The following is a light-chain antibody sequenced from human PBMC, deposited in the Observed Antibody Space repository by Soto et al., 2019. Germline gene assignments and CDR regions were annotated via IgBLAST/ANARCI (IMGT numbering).Light chain of an antibody. J-gene: IGLJ1*01. CDR2: DVT. CDR1: SSDIGGYTY. V-gene: IGLV2-14*01. Sequence: QSALTQPASVFGSPGQSITISCTGTSSDIGGYTYVSWYQQHPGKAPKLMIFDVTNRPSGVSNRFSGSKSGNTASLTISGLQADDEADYYCSSYTVSSTYVFGTGTKLTVL. CDR3: SSYTVSSTYV.